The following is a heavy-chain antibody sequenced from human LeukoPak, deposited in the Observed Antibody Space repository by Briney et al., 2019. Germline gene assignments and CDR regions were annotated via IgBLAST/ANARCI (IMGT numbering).Heavy chain of an antibody. CDR3: ARAATPVGVNYYYYYGMDV. V-gene: IGHV4-59*01. CDR2: IYYSGST. D-gene: IGHD3-10*01. Sequence: PSETLSLTCTVSGGSISSYYWSWIRQPPGKGLEWIGYIYYSGSTNYNPSLKSRVTISVDTSKNQFSLKLSSVTAADTAVYYCARAATPVGVNYYYYYGMDVWGQGTTVTVSS. CDR1: GGSISSYY. J-gene: IGHJ6*02.